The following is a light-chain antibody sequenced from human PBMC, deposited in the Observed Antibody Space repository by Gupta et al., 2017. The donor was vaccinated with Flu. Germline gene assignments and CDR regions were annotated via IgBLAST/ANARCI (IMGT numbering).Light chain of an antibody. V-gene: IGKV2-30*01. J-gene: IGKJ1*01. CDR3: MQGAHWPWA. CDR2: LVS. CDR1: QGLVYSDGNTY. Sequence: DVVMTQSPVYLPVTLGQPASISCRSSQGLVYSDGNTYLHWFRQRPGQSPRRLIHLVSFRDSGVPDRFSGSGSGTDFTLKISRVEAEDVGVYYCMQGAHWPWAFGQGTKVEIK.